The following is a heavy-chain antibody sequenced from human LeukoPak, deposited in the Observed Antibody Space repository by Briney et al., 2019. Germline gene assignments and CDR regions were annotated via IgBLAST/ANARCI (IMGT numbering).Heavy chain of an antibody. J-gene: IGHJ4*02. CDR1: GGSFSGYY. Sequence: PSETLSLTCAVYGGSFSGYYWSWIRQPPGKGLGWIGEINHSGSTNYNPSLKSRVTISVDTSKNQFSLKLSSVTAADTAVYYCARSRGGKILRYFDWSFDYWGQGTLVTVSS. CDR3: ARSRGGKILRYFDWSFDY. CDR2: INHSGST. D-gene: IGHD3-9*01. V-gene: IGHV4-34*01.